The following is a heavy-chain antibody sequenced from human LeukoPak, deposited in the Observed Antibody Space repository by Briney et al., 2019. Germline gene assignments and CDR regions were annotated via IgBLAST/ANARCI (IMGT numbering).Heavy chain of an antibody. J-gene: IGHJ4*02. CDR3: ARDKEYSYGSSRFDY. Sequence: KPGGSPRLSCAASGFTFSSYSMNWVRQAPGKGLEWVSSISSSSSYIYYADSVKGRFTISRDNAKNSLYLQMNSLRAEDTAVYYCARDKEYSYGSSRFDYWGQGTLVTVSS. D-gene: IGHD5-18*01. V-gene: IGHV3-21*01. CDR1: GFTFSSYS. CDR2: ISSSSSYI.